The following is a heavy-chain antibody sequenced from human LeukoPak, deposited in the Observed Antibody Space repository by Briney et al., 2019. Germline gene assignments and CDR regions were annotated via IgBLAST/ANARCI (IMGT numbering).Heavy chain of an antibody. CDR2: IYTSGST. D-gene: IGHD3-22*01. CDR1: GGSISSYY. CDR3: ARVRGYYDSSGYDY. Sequence: PSETLSLTCTVSGGSISSYYWSWIRQPAGKGLEWIGRIYTSGSTNYNPSLKSRVTISEDTSKNQISLKLSSVTAADTAVYYSARVRGYYDSSGYDYWGQGTLVTVSS. J-gene: IGHJ4*02. V-gene: IGHV4-4*07.